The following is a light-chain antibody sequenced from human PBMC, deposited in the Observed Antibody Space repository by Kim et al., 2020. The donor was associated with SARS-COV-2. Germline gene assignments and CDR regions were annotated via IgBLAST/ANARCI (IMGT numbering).Light chain of an antibody. V-gene: IGKV3-20*01. J-gene: IGKJ2*01. CDR3: QQYGTSPYT. CDR2: GAS. CDR1: QSVASRY. Sequence: EIVLTQSPGTLSLSPGERATLSCRASQSVASRYLVWYQQRPGQAPRLLIYGASSRATGFPDRFSGSGSGTDFTLTISRLEPEDFAVYYCQQYGTSPYTFGQGTKLEI.